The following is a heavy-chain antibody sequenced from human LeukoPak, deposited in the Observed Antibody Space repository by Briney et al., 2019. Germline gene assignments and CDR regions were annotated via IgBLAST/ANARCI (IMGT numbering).Heavy chain of an antibody. V-gene: IGHV3-7*01. Sequence: GGSLRLSCAASGFTFSSYWMSWFRQAPGKGLEWVANIKQDGSEKYYVDSVKGRFTISRDNAKKSVYLQMNSLRAEDTAVYYCARWDPGAAAYYYYYMDVWGKGTTVTVSS. CDR1: GFTFSSYW. D-gene: IGHD6-13*01. J-gene: IGHJ6*03. CDR3: ARWDPGAAAYYYYYMDV. CDR2: IKQDGSEK.